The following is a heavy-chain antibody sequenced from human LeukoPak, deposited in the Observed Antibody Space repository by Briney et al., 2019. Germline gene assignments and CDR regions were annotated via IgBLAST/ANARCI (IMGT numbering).Heavy chain of an antibody. J-gene: IGHJ6*03. D-gene: IGHD1-7*01. V-gene: IGHV4-59*01. Sequence: PSETLSLTCTVSGGSISSYYWSWIRQPPGKGLEWIGYIYYSGSTNYNPSLKSRVTISVDTSKNQFSLKLSSVTAADTAVYYCARVDNWNYGIYYYYYMDVWGKGTTVTVSS. CDR2: IYYSGST. CDR3: ARVDNWNYGIYYYYYMDV. CDR1: GGSISSYY.